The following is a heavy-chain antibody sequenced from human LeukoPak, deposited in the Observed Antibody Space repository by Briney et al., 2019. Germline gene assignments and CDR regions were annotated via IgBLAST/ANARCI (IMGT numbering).Heavy chain of an antibody. CDR3: AADTDY. CDR2: IYTSGST. J-gene: IGHJ4*02. V-gene: IGHV4-61*02. Sequence: SETLSLTCAVSGGSISSGSYYWSWIRQPAGKGLEWIGRIYTSGSTNYNPSLKSRVTISVDTSKNQFSLKLSSVTAADTAVYYYAADTDYWGQGTLVTVSS. CDR1: GGSISSGSYY. D-gene: IGHD2-2*02.